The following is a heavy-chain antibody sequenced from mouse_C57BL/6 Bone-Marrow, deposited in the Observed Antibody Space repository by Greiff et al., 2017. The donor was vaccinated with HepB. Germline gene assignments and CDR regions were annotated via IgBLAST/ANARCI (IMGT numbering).Heavy chain of an antibody. CDR1: EYDFPSHD. V-gene: IGHV5-2*01. CDR2: INSDGGST. D-gene: IGHD2-4*01. J-gene: IGHJ2*01. Sequence: EVKVVESGGGLVQPGESLKLSCESNEYDFPSHDMSWVRKTPEKRLELVAAINSDGGSTYYPDTMESRFTISRDNTKKTLYLQMSSLRSEDTALYYCARATMITTGTPYFDYWGKGTTLTVSS. CDR3: ARATMITTGTPYFDY.